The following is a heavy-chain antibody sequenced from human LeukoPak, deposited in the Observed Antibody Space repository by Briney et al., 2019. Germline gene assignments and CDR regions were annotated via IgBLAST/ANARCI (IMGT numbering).Heavy chain of an antibody. D-gene: IGHD2-2*01. CDR1: GYNFLRYG. J-gene: IGHJ5*02. Sequence: ASVKVSCKASGYNFLRYGISWVRQAPGLGLEWMGWISGDKGSINYAQKFQGRITLTIDTSISTASLELRRLRSDDTAVYYCAREAVVPAVMGFDPWGQGPLVTVSS. V-gene: IGHV1-18*04. CDR2: ISGDKGSI. CDR3: AREAVVPAVMGFDP.